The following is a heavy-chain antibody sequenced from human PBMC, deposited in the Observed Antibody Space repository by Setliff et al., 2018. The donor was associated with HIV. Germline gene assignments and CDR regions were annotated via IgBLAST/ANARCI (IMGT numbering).Heavy chain of an antibody. D-gene: IGHD3-3*01. CDR3: ARDGASGSGYYWADY. CDR1: GYTFTNYG. J-gene: IGHJ4*02. Sequence: ASVKVSCKASGYTFTNYGVSWVRQAPGQGLEWMGWISTFDRSINYDDKFEGRITMTTDTSTSAAYMELRGLISDDTAVYFCARDGASGSGYYWADYWGQGTLVTVSS. CDR2: ISTFDRSI. V-gene: IGHV1-18*01.